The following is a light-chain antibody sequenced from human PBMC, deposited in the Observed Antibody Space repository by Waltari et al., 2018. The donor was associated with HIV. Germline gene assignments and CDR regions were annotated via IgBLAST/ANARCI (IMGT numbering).Light chain of an antibody. CDR2: EVS. CDR3: SSYTTAYTWI. J-gene: IGLJ3*02. CDR1: NTDLGAYDY. V-gene: IGLV2-14*01. Sequence: QSALTQPASVSGSPGQSIAISCTGTNTDLGAYDYVSWYQSHPGKAPKLIIYEVSNRPSGISSRFSGSKSGTTASLTISGLQAEDEADYFCSSYTTAYTWIFGGGTRLTVL.